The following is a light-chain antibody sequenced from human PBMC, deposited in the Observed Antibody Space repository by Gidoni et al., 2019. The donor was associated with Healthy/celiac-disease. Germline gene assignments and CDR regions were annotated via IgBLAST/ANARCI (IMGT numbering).Light chain of an antibody. CDR1: SSDVGSYNL. CDR2: EVS. J-gene: IGLJ2*01. V-gene: IGLV2-23*02. Sequence: QSALTQPASVSGSPGQSITISCTGTSSDVGSYNLVSWYQQHPGKAPKLMIYEVSKRPSGVSNRFSGSKSGNTAPLTISGLQAEDEADYYCCSYAGSSTLEVFGGGTKLTVL. CDR3: CSYAGSSTLEV.